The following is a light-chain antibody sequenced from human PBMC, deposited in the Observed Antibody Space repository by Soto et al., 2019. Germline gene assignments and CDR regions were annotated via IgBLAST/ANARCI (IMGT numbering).Light chain of an antibody. CDR2: GPS. J-gene: IGKJ1*01. Sequence: EIVLTQSPGTLSLSPGERATLSCRASESVTSSHIAWYQQKPGQSPRLLIYGPSNRATGIPDRFSGSGSGKYFALSISRLEPEDWAVYYCHQFGDSPQTFGHGTKVEFK. CDR3: HQFGDSPQT. V-gene: IGKV3-20*01. CDR1: ESVTSSH.